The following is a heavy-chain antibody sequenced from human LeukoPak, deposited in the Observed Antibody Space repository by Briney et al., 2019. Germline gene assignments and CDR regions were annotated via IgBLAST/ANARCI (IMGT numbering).Heavy chain of an antibody. Sequence: PSETLSLTCTVSGGSISSYYWSWIRQPPGKGLEWIGYIYYSGSTNYNPSLKSRVTISVDTSKNQFSLKLSSVTAADTAVYYCAREPTYYDFWSGYEMDVWGKGTTVTVSS. CDR3: AREPTYYDFWSGYEMDV. CDR2: IYYSGST. V-gene: IGHV4-59*01. CDR1: GGSISSYY. J-gene: IGHJ6*04. D-gene: IGHD3-3*01.